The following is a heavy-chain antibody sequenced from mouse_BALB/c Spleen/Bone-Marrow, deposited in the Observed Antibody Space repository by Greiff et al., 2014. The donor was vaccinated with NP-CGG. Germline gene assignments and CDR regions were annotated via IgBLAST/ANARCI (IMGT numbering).Heavy chain of an antibody. V-gene: IGHV1S41*01. J-gene: IGHJ4*01. CDR3: ARSYYGRAMDY. D-gene: IGHD1-1*01. Sequence: DLVKPGASVKLSCKASGYTFTSYWINWIKRRPGQGLEWIGRIAPGSGSTYYDEMFKGKATLTVDTSSSTAYIQLSSLSSEDSAVYFRARSYYGRAMDYWGQGTSVTVSS. CDR2: IAPGSGST. CDR1: GYTFTSYW.